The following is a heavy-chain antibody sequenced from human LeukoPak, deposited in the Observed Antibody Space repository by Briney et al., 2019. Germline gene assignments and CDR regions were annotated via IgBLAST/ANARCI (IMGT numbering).Heavy chain of an antibody. Sequence: AGGSLTLSCVASGFNFNAYGMNWVRQAPGKGLEWLAFLSDSGRAIHYADSVKGRFTISRDNAKNSLYLQMNSLRAEDTAVYYCARAEVTVPGGDYWGQGTLVTVSS. J-gene: IGHJ4*02. CDR3: ARAEVTVPGGDY. D-gene: IGHD2-8*02. CDR1: GFNFNAYG. V-gene: IGHV3-48*04. CDR2: LSDSGRAI.